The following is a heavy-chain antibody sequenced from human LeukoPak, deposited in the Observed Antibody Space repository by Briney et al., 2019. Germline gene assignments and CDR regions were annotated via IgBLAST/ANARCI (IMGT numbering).Heavy chain of an antibody. D-gene: IGHD6-6*01. CDR1: GGSINNSSYY. CDR3: ARPVWYSSSPPFFAYYFDP. J-gene: IGHJ4*01. Sequence: SETLSLTCTVSGGSINNSSYYWGWIRQPPGKGLEWIGSIYYSGSTYYNPSLKSRVTISVDTSKSQFSLKLSSVTAADTAVYYWARPVWYSSSPPFFAYYFDPGAQEPWFTVPS. V-gene: IGHV4-39*07. CDR2: IYYSGST.